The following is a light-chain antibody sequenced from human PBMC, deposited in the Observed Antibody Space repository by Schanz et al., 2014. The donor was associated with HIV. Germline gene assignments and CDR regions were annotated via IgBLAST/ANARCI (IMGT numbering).Light chain of an antibody. CDR1: QDIRPR. V-gene: IGKV1-5*03. Sequence: DIQMTQSPSTLSASVGDTVTITCRASQDIRPRLAWYQQKPGKAPNLLISKLSALADGVPVRFSGSGSGTEFTLTINSLESDDFAIYYCQQYDICPYTFGQGTKLDIQ. CDR3: QQYDICPYT. CDR2: KLS. J-gene: IGKJ2*01.